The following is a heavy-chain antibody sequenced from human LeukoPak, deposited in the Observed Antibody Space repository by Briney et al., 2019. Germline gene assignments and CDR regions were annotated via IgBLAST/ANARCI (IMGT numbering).Heavy chain of an antibody. CDR2: ISSDGTGT. CDR3: ARDVGKKPDY. D-gene: IGHD1-1*01. Sequence: GSLRLSCAASGFTFSSYWMPWVRQAPGKGLVWVSGISSDGTGTTYTDSVKGQFTISRDNTKNTLYLQLNSLRAEDTAVYYCARDVGKKPDYWGQGTLVTVSS. V-gene: IGHV3-74*01. CDR1: GFTFSSYW. J-gene: IGHJ4*02.